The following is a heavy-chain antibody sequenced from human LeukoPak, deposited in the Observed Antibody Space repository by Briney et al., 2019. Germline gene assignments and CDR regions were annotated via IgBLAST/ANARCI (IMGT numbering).Heavy chain of an antibody. Sequence: PGRSLRLSCAASGFTFRSFAMHWVRQAPGKGLEWVAVISYHGSNEYYADSVKGRFTISRDNSNNTLYLQMNGLRPEDTAVYYCARGRWELVLQGIFDYWGQGTLVTVSP. V-gene: IGHV3-30*04. D-gene: IGHD3-10*01. CDR3: ARGRWELVLQGIFDY. CDR2: ISYHGSNE. CDR1: GFTFRSFA. J-gene: IGHJ4*02.